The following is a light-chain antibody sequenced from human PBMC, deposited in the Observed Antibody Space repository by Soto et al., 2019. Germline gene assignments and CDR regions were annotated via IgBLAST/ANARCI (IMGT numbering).Light chain of an antibody. Sequence: DILMTQSPATLSVSPGERVTLSCRADQSIRNKLAWYQQKPGQAPRLLIYDASTRATGIPARFSGSGFGTEFTLTISSLQSEDFAVYFCQQYQTWMIFGQGTRLEIK. CDR1: QSIRNK. V-gene: IGKV3D-15*01. CDR3: QQYQTWMI. J-gene: IGKJ5*01. CDR2: DAS.